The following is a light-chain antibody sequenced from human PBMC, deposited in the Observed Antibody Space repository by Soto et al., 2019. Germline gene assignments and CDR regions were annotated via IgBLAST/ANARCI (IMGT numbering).Light chain of an antibody. CDR2: EVN. CDR3: SSHAGSSTV. CDR1: NSDVGGYNY. V-gene: IGLV2-8*01. Sequence: QSVLAQPPSASGTPGQSVAISCTGTNSDVGGYNYVSWYQQHPGKAPKLMIYEVNKRPSGVPDRFSGSKSGNTASLTVSGLQVEDEADYYCSSHAGSSTVFGSGTKVTAL. J-gene: IGLJ1*01.